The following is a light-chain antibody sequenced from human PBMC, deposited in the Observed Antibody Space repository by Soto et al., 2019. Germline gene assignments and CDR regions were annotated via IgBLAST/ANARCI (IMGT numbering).Light chain of an antibody. Sequence: QSVLTQPASVSGSPGQSITISCTGTSSDVGSYNLVSWYQQHPGKAPKLMIYEGSKRPSGVSNRFSGSKSGNTASLTSSGLQAEDEADYYCCSYAGSGTWVFGGGTTLPVL. J-gene: IGLJ3*02. CDR3: CSYAGSGTWV. CDR1: SSDVGSYNL. CDR2: EGS. V-gene: IGLV2-23*01.